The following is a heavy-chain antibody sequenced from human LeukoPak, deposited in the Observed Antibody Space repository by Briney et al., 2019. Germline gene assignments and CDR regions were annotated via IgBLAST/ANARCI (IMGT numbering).Heavy chain of an antibody. V-gene: IGHV3-15*01. CDR1: GFTFSNAW. Sequence: GGSLRLSCAASGFTFSNAWMSWVRQAPGKGLEWVGRIKSKTDGGTADYAAPVKGRFTISRDDSKNTLYLQMNSLKTEDTAVYYCVDGSGSKDAFDIWGQGTMVTVSS. CDR3: VDGSGSKDAFDI. J-gene: IGHJ3*02. CDR2: IKSKTDGGTA. D-gene: IGHD3-10*01.